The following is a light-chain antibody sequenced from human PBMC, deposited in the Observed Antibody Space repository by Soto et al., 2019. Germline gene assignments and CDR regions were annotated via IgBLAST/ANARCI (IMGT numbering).Light chain of an antibody. CDR1: QSITNW. J-gene: IGKJ2*01. Sequence: DIKMTQSPSTLSASVGDRVTITCRASQSITNWLAWYQHKPGKAPRLLIYMASSLESGVPSSFSGSGAETEFTLTISSLQPDDFATYYCLQYNFYPYTFGQGTKLEIK. CDR3: LQYNFYPYT. V-gene: IGKV1-5*03. CDR2: MAS.